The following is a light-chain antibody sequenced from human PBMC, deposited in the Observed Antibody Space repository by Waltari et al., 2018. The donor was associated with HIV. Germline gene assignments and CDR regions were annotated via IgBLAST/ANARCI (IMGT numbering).Light chain of an antibody. CDR2: SDA. J-gene: IGLJ1*01. CDR3: QAWDTTTAV. V-gene: IGLV3-1*01. CDR1: KLGNKY. Sequence: YDLTQPPSVSVSPGQTATITCSGDKLGNKYVSWYRQRPGQSPVLVIYSDAKRPSGIPERFSGSNSGSTATLTISGTQAMDEGDYYCQAWDTTTAVFGTGIRVTVL.